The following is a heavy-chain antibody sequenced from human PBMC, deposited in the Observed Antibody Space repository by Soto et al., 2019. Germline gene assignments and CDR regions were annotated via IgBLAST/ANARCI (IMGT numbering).Heavy chain of an antibody. J-gene: IGHJ4*02. Sequence: QLQLQESGPGLVKPSETLSLTCTVSGGSVRSSSYYWGWIRQPPGKGLEWIGSIYNSGSTYYNPSLKSRVTISVDTSKNQFSLKLSSVTAADTAVFYCAGALAARPFGYWGQGTLVTVSS. D-gene: IGHD6-6*01. V-gene: IGHV4-39*01. CDR2: IYNSGST. CDR1: GGSVRSSSYY. CDR3: AGALAARPFGY.